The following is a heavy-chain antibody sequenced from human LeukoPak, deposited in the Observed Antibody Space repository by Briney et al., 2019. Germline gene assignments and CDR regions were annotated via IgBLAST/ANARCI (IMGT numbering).Heavy chain of an antibody. CDR3: AKSNGYGLVDI. D-gene: IGHD3-10*01. V-gene: IGHV4-59*12. Sequence: PGGSLRLSCAASGFTLSSYEMNWVRQAPGKGLEWIGNIFYSGSTYYSPSLKSRVTISLDTSRNQFSLRLNSVTAADTAVYYCAKSNGYGLVDIWGQGTMVTVSS. CDR1: GFTLSSYE. J-gene: IGHJ3*02. CDR2: IFYSGST.